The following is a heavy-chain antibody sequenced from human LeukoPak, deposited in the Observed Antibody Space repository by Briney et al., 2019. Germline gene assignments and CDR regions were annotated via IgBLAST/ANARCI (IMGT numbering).Heavy chain of an antibody. CDR1: GASFSGDY. Sequence: SETLSLTSAVSGASFSGDYWTWIRQRPGKGLEWIAEINHIGRSNYNPSLKSLVTISVDTSKNHFPLNLSSVTAADTALYYCARGLYDSGDYHYGIRAHYFDTWGQGTLVTVSS. CDR2: INHIGRS. J-gene: IGHJ4*02. CDR3: ARGLYDSGDYHYGIRAHYFDT. D-gene: IGHD3-22*01. V-gene: IGHV4-34*01.